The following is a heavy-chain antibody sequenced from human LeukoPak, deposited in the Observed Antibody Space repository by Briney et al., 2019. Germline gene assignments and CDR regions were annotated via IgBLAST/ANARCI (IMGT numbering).Heavy chain of an antibody. V-gene: IGHV3-48*01. CDR1: GFTFSTYS. Sequence: GGSLRLSCAASGFTFSTYSMNWVRQAPGKGLEWVSHIGTGTSTIGYADSMKGRSTISRDNAKNSVDLQMSSLRVDDSAVYYCVRDKDWGFDSWGQGTLVTVSS. CDR3: VRDKDWGFDS. J-gene: IGHJ4*02. CDR2: IGTGTSTI. D-gene: IGHD7-27*01.